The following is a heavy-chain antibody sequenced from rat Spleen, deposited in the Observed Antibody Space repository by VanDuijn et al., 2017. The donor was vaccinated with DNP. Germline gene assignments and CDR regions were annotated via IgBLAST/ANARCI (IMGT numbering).Heavy chain of an antibody. CDR2: IDNAGST. Sequence: EVQLQESGPGLVKPSQSLSLTCSVTGYSITSSFRWSWIRKFPGNELEWMGYIDNAGSTNYNPSLKSRFSITRDTSKNQFFLQVTSVRNEDTATYYCAILLGVFDYWGQGIMVIVSS. CDR1: GYSITSSFR. V-gene: IGHV3-3*01. D-gene: IGHD4-2*01. J-gene: IGHJ2*01. CDR3: AILLGVFDY.